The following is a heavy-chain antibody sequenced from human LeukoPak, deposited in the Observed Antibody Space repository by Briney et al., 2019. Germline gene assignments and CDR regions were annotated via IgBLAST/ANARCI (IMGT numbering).Heavy chain of an antibody. V-gene: IGHV1-2*02. CDR3: ARGGVGNFDLEC. D-gene: IGHD1-7*01. J-gene: IGHJ4*02. CDR2: VNCNNGDT. CDR1: GYTFTGYY. Sequence: AWVPVSCKASGYTFTGYYLHWVRQPPAQGREWMGWVNCNNGDTNYAQKFESRVTMTGNTSIITTYMELRSERSDDKAVYYGARGGVGNFDLECWGQRVTVSVSS.